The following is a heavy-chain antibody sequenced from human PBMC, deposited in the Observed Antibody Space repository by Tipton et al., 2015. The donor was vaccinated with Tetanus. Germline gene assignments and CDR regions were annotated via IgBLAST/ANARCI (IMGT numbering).Heavy chain of an antibody. CDR3: ARADYNLSRKGPFDS. Sequence: PGLVKPSETLSLICTVSGGSMNSYYWSWIRQPPGKGLEWIGYIYYTGSTNYNPSLKSGVTISLDTSKNQFSLKLTSVTAADTAVYYCARADYNLSRKGPFDSWGQGTLVLVSS. CDR1: GGSMNSYY. V-gene: IGHV4-59*01. J-gene: IGHJ4*02. D-gene: IGHD3-10*01. CDR2: IYYTGST.